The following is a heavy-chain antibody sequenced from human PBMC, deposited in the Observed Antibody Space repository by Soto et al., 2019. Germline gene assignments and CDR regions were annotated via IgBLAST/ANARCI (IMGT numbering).Heavy chain of an antibody. D-gene: IGHD2-21*02. CDR3: ARDFGSDWCNRSDP. CDR2: TYYRSKWYN. CDR1: GDSVSTNSAA. V-gene: IGHV6-1*01. Sequence: SQTLSLTCVISGDSVSTNSAAWNWIRQSPSRGLEWLGRTYYRSKWYNDYAVSVKSRITINPDTSKNLFSLQLNAVTPEDTAVYYCARDFGSDWCNRSDPWGQGTLVTVSS. J-gene: IGHJ5*02.